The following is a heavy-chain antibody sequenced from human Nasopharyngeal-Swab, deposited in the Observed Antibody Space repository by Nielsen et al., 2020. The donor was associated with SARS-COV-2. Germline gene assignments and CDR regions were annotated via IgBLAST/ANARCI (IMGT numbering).Heavy chain of an antibody. V-gene: IGHV3-53*01. CDR1: GFTVSSNY. CDR3: ARVGHVDTSMSGAFDI. Sequence: GESLKISCAASGFTVSSNYMSWVRQAPGKGLEWVSVIYSGGSTYYADSVKGRFTISRDNSKNTLYLQMNSLRAEDTAVYYCARVGHVDTSMSGAFDIWGQGTMVAVSS. CDR2: IYSGGST. D-gene: IGHD5-18*01. J-gene: IGHJ3*02.